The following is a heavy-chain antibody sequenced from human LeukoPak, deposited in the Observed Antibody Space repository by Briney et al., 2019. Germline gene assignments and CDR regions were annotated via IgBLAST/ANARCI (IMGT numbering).Heavy chain of an antibody. CDR2: ISGYNGDT. J-gene: IGHJ6*02. D-gene: IGHD2-15*01. Sequence: ASVKVSCKTSGYTFTSYGISWVRQAPGQGLEWMGWISGYNGDTHYAPNLQDRVTMPTDTSTSRAYMDVRSLRSDDTAVYYCARAGADSAAYFYYAMDVWGQGTTVTVSS. V-gene: IGHV1-18*01. CDR1: GYTFTSYG. CDR3: ARAGADSAAYFYYAMDV.